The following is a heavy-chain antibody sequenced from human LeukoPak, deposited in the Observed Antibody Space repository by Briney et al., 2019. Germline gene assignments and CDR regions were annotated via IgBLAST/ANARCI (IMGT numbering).Heavy chain of an antibody. Sequence: SATLSFTCTVAGGSISNSSYYWGWIRRPPGKGLEWIGSIFYSGSTYYNPSLKSRVTISVDTSKNQFSLKLSSVTAADTAVYYCARHSSYVSPVRYWGQGTLVTVSP. CDR1: GGSISNSSYY. J-gene: IGHJ4*02. D-gene: IGHD3-10*02. CDR3: ARHSSYVSPVRY. V-gene: IGHV4-39*01. CDR2: IFYSGST.